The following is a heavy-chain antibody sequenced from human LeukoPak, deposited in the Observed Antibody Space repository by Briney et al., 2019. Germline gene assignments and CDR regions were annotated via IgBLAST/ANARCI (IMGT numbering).Heavy chain of an antibody. D-gene: IGHD1-26*01. J-gene: IGHJ4*02. V-gene: IGHV4-39*07. CDR2: ISYSGTT. Sequence: SETLSLTCTVSGGSISSGSYFWDWIRQPPGKGLEWIGSISYSGTTYRNPSLMSRVTLLVDTSKNQFSLELTSVTAADTAVYYCARHISSGGTYAHFDYWGQGTLVTVSS. CDR1: GGSISSGSYF. CDR3: ARHISSGGTYAHFDY.